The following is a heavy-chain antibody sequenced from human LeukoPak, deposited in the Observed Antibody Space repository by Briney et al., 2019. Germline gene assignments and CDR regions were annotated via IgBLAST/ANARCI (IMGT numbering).Heavy chain of an antibody. J-gene: IGHJ4*02. CDR1: GGSISSSSYY. CDR2: IYYSGST. V-gene: IGHV4-39*01. D-gene: IGHD5-18*01. Sequence: SETLSLTCTVSGGSISSSSYYWGWIRQPPGKGLEWIGSIYYSGSTYYNPSLKSRVTISVDTSKNQFSLKLSSVTAADTAVYYCASARGYSYGFRLNYFGYWGQGTLVTVSS. CDR3: ASARGYSYGFRLNYFGY.